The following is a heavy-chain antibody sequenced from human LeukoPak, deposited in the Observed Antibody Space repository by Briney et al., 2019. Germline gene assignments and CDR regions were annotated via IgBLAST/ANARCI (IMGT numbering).Heavy chain of an antibody. V-gene: IGHV1-18*01. D-gene: IGHD4-23*01. J-gene: IGHJ1*01. CDR3: ARDKAVTTEVTQHFQH. CDR1: GYTFTNYG. Sequence: ASVKVSCKASGYTFTNYGFSWVRQAPGQGLEWMGWISACNGYTDYAQKFQFGVTMTTGTSTSTAYMELRSLRSDDTAVYYCARDKAVTTEVTQHFQHWGQGTLVTVSS. CDR2: ISACNGYT.